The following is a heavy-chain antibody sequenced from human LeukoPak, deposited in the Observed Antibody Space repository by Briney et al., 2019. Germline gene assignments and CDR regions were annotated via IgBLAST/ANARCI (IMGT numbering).Heavy chain of an antibody. CDR1: GFTVRGNY. D-gene: IGHD3-10*01. CDR3: ARVGYGSGNYS. V-gene: IGHV3-53*01. Sequence: GGSLGLSCAASGFTVRGNYMSWVRQAPGKGLEWGSVIYSGGTTLYADSVKGRFTISRDNSKNTLYLQMNSLRAEDAAVYYCARVGYGSGNYSWGQGTLVTVSS. CDR2: IYSGGTT. J-gene: IGHJ4*02.